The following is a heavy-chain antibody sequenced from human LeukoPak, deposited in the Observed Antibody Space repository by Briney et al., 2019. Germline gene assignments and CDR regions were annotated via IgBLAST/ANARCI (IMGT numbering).Heavy chain of an antibody. Sequence: SETLSLTCTVSGGSINNYYWSWIRQPPGKGLECIGYIYDTGSTNYNPSLKSRVTISVDTSKNQFPLKLSSVTAADTAVYYCARHNPEFRYGLFDYWGQGSLVTVSS. V-gene: IGHV4-59*08. CDR2: IYDTGST. CDR3: ARHNPEFRYGLFDY. D-gene: IGHD1-14*01. CDR1: GGSINNYY. J-gene: IGHJ4*02.